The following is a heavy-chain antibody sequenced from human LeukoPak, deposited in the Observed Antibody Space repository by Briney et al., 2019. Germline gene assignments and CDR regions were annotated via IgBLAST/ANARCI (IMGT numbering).Heavy chain of an antibody. CDR3: ARWNTAMLNGLDY. Sequence: GGSLRLSCAASGFTFSSYGMSWVRQAPGKGLEWVAVISYDGSNKYYADSVKGRFTISRDNSKNTLYLQMNSLRAEDTAVYYCARWNTAMLNGLDYWGQGTLVTVSS. CDR2: ISYDGSNK. V-gene: IGHV3-30*03. J-gene: IGHJ4*02. D-gene: IGHD5-18*01. CDR1: GFTFSSYG.